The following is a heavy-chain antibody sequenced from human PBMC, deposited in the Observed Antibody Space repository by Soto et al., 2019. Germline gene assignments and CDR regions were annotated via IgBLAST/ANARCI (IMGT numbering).Heavy chain of an antibody. V-gene: IGHV1-69*13. J-gene: IGHJ3*01. CDR3: ARWSSTTTDDAFDV. CDR2: IIPIFGTT. Sequence: ASVKVSCKTSGDTFSNYAITWVRQAPGQGLEWMGGIIPIFGTTNYAQKFQGRVAITADESTSTAYMELSTLTSEDTAVYFCARWSSTTTDDAFDVWGQGTMVTVS. CDR1: GDTFSNYA. D-gene: IGHD2-2*01.